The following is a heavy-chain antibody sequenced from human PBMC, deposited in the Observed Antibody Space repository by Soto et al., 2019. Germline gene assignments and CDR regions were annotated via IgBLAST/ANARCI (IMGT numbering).Heavy chain of an antibody. CDR1: GGSISRSSYY. Sequence: QLQLQESGPGLVKPSETLSLTCTVSGGSISRSSYYWGWIRQPPGKGLDYIGSIYYTGSTHYNPSLKSRVTMSVDTSRDQFSLKLSSVTAADTAVYYCARFRFYSGYDQEGEYWFDPWGQGTLVTVSS. CDR3: ARFRFYSGYDQEGEYWFDP. D-gene: IGHD5-12*01. CDR2: IYYTGST. J-gene: IGHJ5*02. V-gene: IGHV4-39*01.